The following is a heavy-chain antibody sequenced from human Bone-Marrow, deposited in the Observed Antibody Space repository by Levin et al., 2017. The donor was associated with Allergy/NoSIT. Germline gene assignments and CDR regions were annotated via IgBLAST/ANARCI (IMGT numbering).Heavy chain of an antibody. CDR1: GFTFSSYW. D-gene: IGHD3-10*01. V-gene: IGHV3-74*01. Sequence: AGGSLRLSCAASGFTFSSYWMHWVRQAPGKGLVWVSRINSDGSSTSYADSVKGRFTISRDNAKNTLYLQMNSLRAEDTAVYYCARDSRCGSGSYYKHYYGMDVWGQGTTVTVSS. J-gene: IGHJ6*02. CDR3: ARDSRCGSGSYYKHYYGMDV. CDR2: INSDGSST.